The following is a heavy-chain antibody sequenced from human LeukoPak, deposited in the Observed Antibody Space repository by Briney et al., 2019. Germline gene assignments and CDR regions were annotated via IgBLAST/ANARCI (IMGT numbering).Heavy chain of an antibody. J-gene: IGHJ4*02. V-gene: IGHV4-34*01. CDR1: GGSFSGYY. CDR2: INHSGST. Sequence: SSETLSLTCAVYGGSFSGYYWSWIRQHPGKGLEWIGEINHSGSTNYNPSLKSRVTISVDTSKNQFSLKLSSVTAADTAVYYCAEGYSGYSNWGQGTLVTVSS. D-gene: IGHD5-12*01. CDR3: AEGYSGYSN.